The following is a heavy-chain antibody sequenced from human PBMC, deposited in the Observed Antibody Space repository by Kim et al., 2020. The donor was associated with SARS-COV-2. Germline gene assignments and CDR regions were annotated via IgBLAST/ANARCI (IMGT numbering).Heavy chain of an antibody. J-gene: IGHJ4*02. D-gene: IGHD2-15*01. CDR1: GFTFSSYG. CDR3: ARDGGYCSGGSCYPYYFDY. CDR2: IWYDGSNK. V-gene: IGHV3-33*01. Sequence: GGSLRLSCAASGFTFSSYGMHWVRQAPGKGLEWVAVIWYDGSNKYYADSVKGRFTISRDNSKNTLYLQMNSLRAEDTAVYYCARDGGYCSGGSCYPYYFDYWGQGTLVTVSS.